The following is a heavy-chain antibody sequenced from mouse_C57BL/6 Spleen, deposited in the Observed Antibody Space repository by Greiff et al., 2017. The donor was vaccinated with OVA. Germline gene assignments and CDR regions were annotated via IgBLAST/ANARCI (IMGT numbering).Heavy chain of an antibody. CDR2: IHPNSGNT. J-gene: IGHJ2*01. Sequence: VQLQQPGAELVKPGASVKLSCKASGYTFTSYWMHWVKQRPGQGLEWIGMIHPNSGNTNYNEKFKSKATLTVDKSSSTAYMQLSSLTSEDSAVYYCAREIYDYDRGYWGKGTTLTVSS. D-gene: IGHD2-4*01. V-gene: IGHV1-64*01. CDR3: AREIYDYDRGY. CDR1: GYTFTSYW.